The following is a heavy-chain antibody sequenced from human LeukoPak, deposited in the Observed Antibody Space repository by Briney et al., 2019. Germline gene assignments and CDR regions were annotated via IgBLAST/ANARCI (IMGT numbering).Heavy chain of an antibody. CDR3: ARSIWGSPSDY. CDR1: GYTFTGYY. J-gene: IGHJ4*02. CDR2: INPNSGGT. Sequence: GASVKVSCKASGYTFTGYYMHWVRQAPGQGLEWMGRINPNSGGTNYAQKFQGRVTMTRDTSISTAYMELSRLRSADTAVYYCARSIWGSPSDYWGQGTLVTVSS. D-gene: IGHD7-27*01. V-gene: IGHV1-2*06.